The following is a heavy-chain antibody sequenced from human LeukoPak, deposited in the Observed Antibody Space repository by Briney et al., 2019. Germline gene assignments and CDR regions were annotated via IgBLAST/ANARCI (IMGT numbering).Heavy chain of an antibody. V-gene: IGHV3-30*04. J-gene: IGHJ5*02. CDR1: GFTFSSYA. CDR3: ARDYYGLNWFDP. D-gene: IGHD3-10*01. CDR2: ISYDGSNK. Sequence: GGSLRLSCAASGFTFSSYAMHWVRQAPGKGLEWVAVISYDGSNKYYADSVKGRFTISRDNSKNTLYLQMNSLRAEDTAMYYCARDYYGLNWFDPWGQGTLVTVSS.